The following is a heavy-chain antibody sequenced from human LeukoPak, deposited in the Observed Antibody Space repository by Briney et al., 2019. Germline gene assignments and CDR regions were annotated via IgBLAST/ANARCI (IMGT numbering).Heavy chain of an antibody. D-gene: IGHD6-13*01. CDR1: GFTFSSHW. V-gene: IGHV3-74*01. J-gene: IGHJ5*02. CDR3: ARDSSGWYQWFAP. CDR2: INSDGSST. Sequence: GGSLRLSCAASGFTFSSHWMHWVRQAPGKGLVWVSRINSDGSSTSYADSVKGRFTISRDNAKNSLYLQMNSLRAEDTAVYYCARDSSGWYQWFAPWGQGTLVTVSS.